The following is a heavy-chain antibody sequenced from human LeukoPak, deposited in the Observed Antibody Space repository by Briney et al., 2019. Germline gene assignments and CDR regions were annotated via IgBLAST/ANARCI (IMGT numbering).Heavy chain of an antibody. Sequence: GGSLRLSCAASGFTFSSYAMSWVRQAPGKGLEWVSAISGSGGSTYYADSVKGRFTISRDNSKNTLYLQMNSLRAEDTAVYYCAKDKWLYDFWSGYDPPGDWGQGTLVTVSS. J-gene: IGHJ4*02. CDR1: GFTFSSYA. CDR2: ISGSGGST. D-gene: IGHD3-3*01. V-gene: IGHV3-23*01. CDR3: AKDKWLYDFWSGYDPPGD.